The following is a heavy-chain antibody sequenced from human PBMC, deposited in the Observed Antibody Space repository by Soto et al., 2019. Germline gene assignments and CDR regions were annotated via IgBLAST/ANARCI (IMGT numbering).Heavy chain of an antibody. CDR2: ISYDGSNK. CDR1: GFTFSSYA. V-gene: IGHV3-30-3*01. J-gene: IGHJ4*02. Sequence: GGSLRLSCAASGFTFSSYAMHWVRQAPGKGLEWVAVISYDGSNKYYADSVKGRFTISRDNSKNTLYLQMNSLRAEDTAVYYCARVITQRYSYGYVDYWGQGTLVTVYS. D-gene: IGHD5-18*01. CDR3: ARVITQRYSYGYVDY.